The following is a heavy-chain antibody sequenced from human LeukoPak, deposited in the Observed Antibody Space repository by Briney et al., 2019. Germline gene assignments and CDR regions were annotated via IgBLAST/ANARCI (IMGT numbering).Heavy chain of an antibody. CDR2: ISYDGTNK. V-gene: IGHV3-30*18. J-gene: IGHJ4*02. Sequence: QAGRSLRLSCAASGFTFSSYGMHWVRQAPGKGLEWVAVISYDGTNKYYADSVKGRFTISRDNSKNTLYLQMNSLRAEDTAVYYCAKEESGIVVVIRLDYWGQGTLVTVSS. D-gene: IGHD3-22*01. CDR1: GFTFSSYG. CDR3: AKEESGIVVVIRLDY.